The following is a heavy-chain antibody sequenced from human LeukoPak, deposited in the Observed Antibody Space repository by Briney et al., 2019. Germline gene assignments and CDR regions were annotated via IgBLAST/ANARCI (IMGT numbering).Heavy chain of an antibody. V-gene: IGHV1-2*02. CDR2: TNPNSGGT. D-gene: IGHD2-2*01. J-gene: IGHJ3*02. Sequence: ATVKVSCKASGYTFTGYYMHWVRQAPGQGLEWMGWTNPNSGGTNYAQKFQGRVTMTRDTSISTAYMELSRLRSDDTAVYYCAIADCSSTSCYGSAFDIWGQGTMVTVSS. CDR1: GYTFTGYY. CDR3: AIADCSSTSCYGSAFDI.